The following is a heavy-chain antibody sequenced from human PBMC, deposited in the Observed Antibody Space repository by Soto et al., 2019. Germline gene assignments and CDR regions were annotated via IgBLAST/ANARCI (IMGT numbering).Heavy chain of an antibody. Sequence: SETLSLTCAVSGGSLSDYFWSWIRQPPGMALEWIGEINHLGSVNYNPSLKSRVTMSVDTSKNQFSLTLNSVTAADMATYYCARGGISHWAYFYYMDVWDRGTTVTVSS. CDR2: INHLGSV. CDR1: GGSLSDYF. V-gene: IGHV4-34*01. CDR3: ARGGISHWAYFYYMDV. D-gene: IGHD2-21*01. J-gene: IGHJ6*03.